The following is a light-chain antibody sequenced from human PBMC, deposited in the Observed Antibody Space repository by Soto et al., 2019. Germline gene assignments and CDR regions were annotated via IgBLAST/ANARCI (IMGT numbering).Light chain of an antibody. CDR1: SSDVGGYNH. CDR2: AVS. J-gene: IGLJ2*01. CDR3: CSYTSLSTVV. V-gene: IGLV2-14*01. Sequence: QSALTQPASVSGSPGQSITISCTGTSSDVGGYNHVSWYQHSPGKAPKLILVAVSDRPSGVSHRFSGSKSGNTASLTISGLQAEDEADYYFCSYTSLSTVVFGGGTQLHVL.